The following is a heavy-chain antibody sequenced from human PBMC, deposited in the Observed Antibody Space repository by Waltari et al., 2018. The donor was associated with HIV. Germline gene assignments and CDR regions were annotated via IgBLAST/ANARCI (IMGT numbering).Heavy chain of an antibody. J-gene: IGHJ4*02. V-gene: IGHV4-59*01. Sequence: QVQLQESGPGLVKPSETLSLTCTVSGGSITSYYWSWIRQPPGKGLEWIGYIYYSGGTNYNPSLKSRVTISVDTSKNQFSLNVTSVTAADTAVYYCARGPTRYYFDNWGQGTLVTVSS. CDR1: GGSITSYY. CDR2: IYYSGGT. D-gene: IGHD2-2*01. CDR3: ARGPTRYYFDN.